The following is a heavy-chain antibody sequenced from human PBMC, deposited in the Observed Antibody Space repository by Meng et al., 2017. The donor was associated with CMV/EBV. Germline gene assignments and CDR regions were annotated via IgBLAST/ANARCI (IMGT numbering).Heavy chain of an antibody. CDR2: VNPKGGGT. CDR3: AREGSDILRVVLIAVPRGTGGLDL. V-gene: IGHV1-2*02. D-gene: IGHD2-21*01. CDR1: GYSFTDYY. Sequence: AAVQVSCKASGYSFTDYYIHWVRQAPAQGLEWMGRVNPKGGGTSYAQKFQGRITMTRDTSFITVSMQLNGLTSDDPAVYYCAREGSDILRVVLIAVPRGTGGLDLWGRGTTVTVSS. J-gene: IGHJ6*02.